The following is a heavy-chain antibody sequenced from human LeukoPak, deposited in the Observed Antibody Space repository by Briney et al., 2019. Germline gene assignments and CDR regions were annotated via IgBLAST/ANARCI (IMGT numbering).Heavy chain of an antibody. D-gene: IGHD3-22*01. CDR1: GYIFTEHH. V-gene: IGHV1-18*01. CDR3: ARGPITTRSHFDY. J-gene: IGHJ4*02. Sequence: ASVKVSCKASGYIFTEHHINWVRQAPGQGLEWMGWISGYNGNTNYAQKFQGRVTMTTDTATTTAYMELKSLTSDDTAVYYCARGPITTRSHFDYWGQGTLVTVSS. CDR2: ISGYNGNT.